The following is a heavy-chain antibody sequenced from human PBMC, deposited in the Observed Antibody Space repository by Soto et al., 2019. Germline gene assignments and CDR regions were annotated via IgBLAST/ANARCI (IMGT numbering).Heavy chain of an antibody. J-gene: IGHJ5*02. CDR2: ITADGGGT. Sequence: EVPLLESGGGLGQPGGSLRLSCTASGFTFSSYIMNWVRQAPGKGLEWISTITADGGGTFYADSVKGRFTISRDNSKNTLYLQMNSLRAEDTAVYYCARAAWGNWFDPWGQGTLVTVSS. D-gene: IGHD3-16*01. CDR3: ARAAWGNWFDP. V-gene: IGHV3-23*01. CDR1: GFTFSSYI.